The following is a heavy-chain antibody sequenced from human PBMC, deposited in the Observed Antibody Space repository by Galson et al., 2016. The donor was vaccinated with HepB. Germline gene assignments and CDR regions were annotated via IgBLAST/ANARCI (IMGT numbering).Heavy chain of an antibody. CDR1: GFTFRKYG. J-gene: IGHJ6*02. Sequence: SLRLSCAASGFTFRKYGMHWVRQAPGKGLEWVALIWYDGSNENYADSVKGRFTLSRDNSKNTLYLQMNSLRADDTAVYYCASLFGSGSYYDYNGMDVWGQGTTVTVSS. D-gene: IGHD3-10*01. CDR3: ASLFGSGSYYDYNGMDV. CDR2: IWYDGSNE. V-gene: IGHV3-33*01.